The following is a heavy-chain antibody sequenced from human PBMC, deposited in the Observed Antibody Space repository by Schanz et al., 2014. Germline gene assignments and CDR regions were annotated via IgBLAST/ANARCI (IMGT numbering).Heavy chain of an antibody. D-gene: IGHD2-2*01. V-gene: IGHV3-9*01. CDR1: GFRFDDYA. CDR3: ARDTAQSCIGPSCFEYFQH. Sequence: VQLVDSGGGLVKPGGSLRLSCVASGFRFDDYAMHWVRQAPGKGLEWVSGMSWNAGSLGYGDSVKGRFTISRDNAKNSLYLQMNSLRAEDTALYYCARDTAQSCIGPSCFEYFQHWGQGALVAVSS. J-gene: IGHJ1*01. CDR2: MSWNAGSL.